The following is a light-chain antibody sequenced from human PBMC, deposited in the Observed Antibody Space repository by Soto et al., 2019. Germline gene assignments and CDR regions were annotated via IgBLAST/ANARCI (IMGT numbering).Light chain of an antibody. J-gene: IGKJ2*01. Sequence: EMVMTQSPATLSVSPGERATLSCRASQSVSSSYLAWYQQKSGQAPRLLIYGASTRATGIPARFSGSGSGTEFTLTISSLQSEDFAVYYCQQYNNWPQTFGQGTKLEIK. CDR3: QQYNNWPQT. CDR2: GAS. CDR1: QSVSSSY. V-gene: IGKV3-15*01.